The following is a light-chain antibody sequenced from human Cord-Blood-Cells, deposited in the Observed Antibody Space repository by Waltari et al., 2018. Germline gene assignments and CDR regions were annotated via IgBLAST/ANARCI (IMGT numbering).Light chain of an antibody. J-gene: IGLJ2*01. Sequence: QSALTQPASVSGSPGQSITISCTGTSSDVGGYNYVSWYQQHPGKAPKLMSYEVSNRPSGVSNLFSGSKAGNTASLTISGLQAEDEADYYCSSYTSSSRVFGGGTKLTVL. CDR1: SSDVGGYNY. CDR2: EVS. CDR3: SSYTSSSRV. V-gene: IGLV2-14*01.